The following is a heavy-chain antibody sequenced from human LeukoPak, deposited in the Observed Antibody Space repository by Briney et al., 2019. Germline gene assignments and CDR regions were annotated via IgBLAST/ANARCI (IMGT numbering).Heavy chain of an antibody. CDR3: ARDNVYSRVGY. D-gene: IGHD6-13*01. CDR2: IIPILGIV. V-gene: IGHV1-69*04. Sequence: SVKVSCKASGGXFSTYTFTWVRQAPGQGLEWMGRIIPILGIVNYAQKFQGRVTITADKSTSTAYMELISLRSQDTAVYYCARDNVYSRVGYWGQGTLVTVSS. J-gene: IGHJ4*02. CDR1: GGXFSTYT.